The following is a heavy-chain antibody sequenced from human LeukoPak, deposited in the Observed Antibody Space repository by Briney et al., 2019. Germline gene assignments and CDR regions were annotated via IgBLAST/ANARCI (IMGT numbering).Heavy chain of an antibody. D-gene: IGHD5/OR15-5a*01. CDR2: IRYDGNNK. CDR1: GFSFSTYG. CDR3: TKDLGYRVYGNYFDP. Sequence: GGSLRLSCEASGFSFSTYGMHWVRQAPGKGLEWVAYIRYDGNNKYYADSVKGRFTISRDNSKNTLYLQMNNLGDEDTALYYCTKDLGYRVYGNYFDPWGQGTRVTVSS. V-gene: IGHV3-30*02. J-gene: IGHJ5*02.